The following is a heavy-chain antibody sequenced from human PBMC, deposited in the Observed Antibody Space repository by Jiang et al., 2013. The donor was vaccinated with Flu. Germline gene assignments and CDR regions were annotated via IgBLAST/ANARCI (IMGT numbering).Heavy chain of an antibody. Sequence: VKKAWVLGEGRLVRLLEAPSTVILSTGSRQAPGQGPEWVGRIIPVIGVTSYAQEFQGRVTITADKSTSTVYMEMSSLRSDDTAVYFCARATCGGDCYSGGLAYFYFDYWGPGTLVTVSS. J-gene: IGHJ4*02. V-gene: IGHV1-69*02. CDR2: IIPVIGVT. CDR3: ARATCGGDCYSGGLAYFYFDY. CDR1: EAPSTVIL. D-gene: IGHD2-21*02.